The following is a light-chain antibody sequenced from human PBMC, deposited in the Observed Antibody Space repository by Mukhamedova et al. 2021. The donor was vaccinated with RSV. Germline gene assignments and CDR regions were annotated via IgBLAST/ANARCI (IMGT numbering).Light chain of an antibody. CDR3: QSYGPTTVV. J-gene: IGLJ2*01. Sequence: RPSGVPDRFSASVDGPSSSASLTTSGVEAEDEADYYCQSYGPTTVVFGGGTRLTVL. V-gene: IGLV6-57*01.